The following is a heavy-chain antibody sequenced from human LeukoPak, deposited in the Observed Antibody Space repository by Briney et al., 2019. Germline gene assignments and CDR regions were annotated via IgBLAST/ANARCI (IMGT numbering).Heavy chain of an antibody. Sequence: PGGSLRLSCAASGFTFSSYAMSWVRQAPGKGLEWVSAISGSGGSTYYADSVKGRFTISRDNSKNTLYLQMNSLRAEDTAVYYCAKDRQFGTAAAGDYYYGMDVWGQGTTVTVSS. CDR2: ISGSGGST. V-gene: IGHV3-23*01. J-gene: IGHJ6*02. CDR1: GFTFSSYA. CDR3: AKDRQFGTAAAGDYYYGMDV. D-gene: IGHD6-13*01.